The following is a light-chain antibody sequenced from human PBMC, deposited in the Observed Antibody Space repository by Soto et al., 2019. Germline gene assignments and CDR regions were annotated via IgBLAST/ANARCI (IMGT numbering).Light chain of an antibody. Sequence: EFVMTQSPASLSVSPGERATLSYRASLSVSSNLAWYQQKPGQAPRLLIYGASIRASGIPARFSGSGSGTEFTLTITSLQSEDFAVYFCQEYDSRKLFGQGTKVEIK. V-gene: IGKV3-15*01. J-gene: IGKJ1*01. CDR1: LSVSSN. CDR2: GAS. CDR3: QEYDSRKL.